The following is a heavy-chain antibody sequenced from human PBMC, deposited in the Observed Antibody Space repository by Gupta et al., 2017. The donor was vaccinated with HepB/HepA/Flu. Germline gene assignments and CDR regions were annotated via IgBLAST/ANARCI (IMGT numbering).Heavy chain of an antibody. Sequence: EVQLVESGGGLVQPGGSLRLSCAASGFPFSNYNMNWVRQAPGKGLEWVSYISSSSSTIYYADSVKGRFIISRDNAKNSLYLQMNSLRDEDTAVYYCARDPYTSSWYYFDYWGQGTLVTVSS. V-gene: IGHV3-48*02. CDR1: GFPFSNYN. CDR2: ISSSSSTI. D-gene: IGHD6-13*01. J-gene: IGHJ4*02. CDR3: ARDPYTSSWYYFDY.